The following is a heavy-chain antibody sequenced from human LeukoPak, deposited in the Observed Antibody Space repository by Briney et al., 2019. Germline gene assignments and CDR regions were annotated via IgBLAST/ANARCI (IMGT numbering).Heavy chain of an antibody. Sequence: GGSLRLSCTTSGFTFGDNAMSWFRQAPGKGLEWVGFIRSKAYGGTTEYAASVKGRFTISRDDSKSIAYLQMNSLKTEDTAVYYCTRDPYYYDSSGYAPFDYWGQGTLVTVSS. CDR3: TRDPYYYDSSGYAPFDY. D-gene: IGHD3-22*01. CDR1: GFTFGDNA. CDR2: IRSKAYGGTT. V-gene: IGHV3-49*03. J-gene: IGHJ4*02.